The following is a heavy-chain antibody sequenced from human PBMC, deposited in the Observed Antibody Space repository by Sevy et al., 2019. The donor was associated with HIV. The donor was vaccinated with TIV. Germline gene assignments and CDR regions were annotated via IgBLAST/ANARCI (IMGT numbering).Heavy chain of an antibody. J-gene: IGHJ4*02. CDR1: GFSFSKYW. D-gene: IGHD3-9*01. CDR3: ARDRDSLSGYPSGYFDY. V-gene: IGHV3-7*01. Sequence: GGSLRLSCAASGFSFSKYWMSWVRQAPGKGLEWVANIMEDGSQKNYLESVKGRFTISRDNAKNLLYLQMNNLRADDTAVYYCARDRDSLSGYPSGYFDYWGQGTLVTVSS. CDR2: IMEDGSQK.